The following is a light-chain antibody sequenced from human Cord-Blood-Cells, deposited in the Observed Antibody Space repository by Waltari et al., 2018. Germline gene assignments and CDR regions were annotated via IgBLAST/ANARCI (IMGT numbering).Light chain of an antibody. J-gene: IGKJ1*01. CDR1: ARVLSSSNNKNY. Sequence: DIVMTQSPDILALPLLERATINCPSSARVLSSSNNKNYLAWYQEKPQQPPILLIYTASTRESGVPHRFSGGGAEKDSAPTSSSQQAEDVAVYYCQQNYSTPRTFGQGTKVEIK. V-gene: IGKV4-1*01. CDR2: TAS. CDR3: QQNYSTPRT.